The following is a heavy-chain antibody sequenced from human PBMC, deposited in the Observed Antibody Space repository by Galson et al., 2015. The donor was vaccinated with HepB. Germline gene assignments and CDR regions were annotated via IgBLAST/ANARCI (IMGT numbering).Heavy chain of an antibody. Sequence: SLRLSCAASGFTFSTYAMNWVRQAPGKGPEWVSVISGDTAKIFHADSVKGRFTISRDNSMNAVYLQMDSLRAEDTAVYYCAKGGNWDSRYFDYWGQGSLVTVSS. CDR1: GFTFSTYA. CDR3: AKGGNWDSRYFDY. D-gene: IGHD7-27*01. J-gene: IGHJ4*02. V-gene: IGHV3-23*01. CDR2: ISGDTAKI.